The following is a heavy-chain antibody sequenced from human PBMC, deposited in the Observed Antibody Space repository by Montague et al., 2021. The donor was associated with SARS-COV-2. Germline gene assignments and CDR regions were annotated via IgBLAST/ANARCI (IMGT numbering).Heavy chain of an antibody. V-gene: IGHV3-30*03. CDR3: VARLPAAIPNGY. Sequence: SLRLSCAASGFTFSSYGMHWVRQAPGKGLEWVAVISYDGSNKYYADSVKGRFTISRDNSKNTLYLQMNSLRAEDTAVYYCVARLPAAIPNGYWGQGTLVTVSS. CDR2: ISYDGSNK. CDR1: GFTFSSYG. D-gene: IGHD2-2*02. J-gene: IGHJ4*02.